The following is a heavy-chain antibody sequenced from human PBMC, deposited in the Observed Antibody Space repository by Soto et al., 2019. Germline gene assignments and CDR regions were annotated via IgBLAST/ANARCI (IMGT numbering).Heavy chain of an antibody. D-gene: IGHD6-13*01. CDR1: GFTFSSYG. J-gene: IGHJ4*02. Sequence: GGSLRLSCAASGFTFSSYGMHWVRQAPGKGLEWVAVISYDGSNKYYADSVKGRFTISRDNSKNTLYLQMNSLRAEDTAVYYCAKERNSSSWYFDYWGQGTLVTVSS. CDR3: AKERNSSSWYFDY. V-gene: IGHV3-30*18. CDR2: ISYDGSNK.